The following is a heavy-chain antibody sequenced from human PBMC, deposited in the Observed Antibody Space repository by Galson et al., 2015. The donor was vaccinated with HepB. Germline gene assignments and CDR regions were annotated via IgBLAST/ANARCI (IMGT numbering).Heavy chain of an antibody. V-gene: IGHV3-30*03. D-gene: IGHD3-3*01. CDR1: GFTISTYG. CDR2: ISYDGTTK. Sequence: SLRLSCAASGFTISTYGMHWVRQAPGKGLEWVAIISYDGTTKYRDSVKGRFTISRDNSDNTLYLQMNSLRPEDTALYYCARDFGGSGWYNYFDPWGQGTLVTVSP. J-gene: IGHJ5*02. CDR3: ARDFGGSGWYNYFDP.